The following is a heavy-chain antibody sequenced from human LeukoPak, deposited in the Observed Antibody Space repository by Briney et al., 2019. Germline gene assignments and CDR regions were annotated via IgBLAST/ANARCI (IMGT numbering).Heavy chain of an antibody. V-gene: IGHV1-8*01. Sequence: ASVRVSCKASGYTFTSYDINWVRQAPGQGLEWMGWMNPNSGNTGYAQKFQGRVTMTRNTSISTAYMELSSLRSEDTAVYYCARGRDVVVPAAPSGPIDPWGQGTLVTVSS. CDR3: ARGRDVVVPAAPSGPIDP. J-gene: IGHJ5*02. CDR2: MNPNSGNT. CDR1: GYTFTSYD. D-gene: IGHD2-2*01.